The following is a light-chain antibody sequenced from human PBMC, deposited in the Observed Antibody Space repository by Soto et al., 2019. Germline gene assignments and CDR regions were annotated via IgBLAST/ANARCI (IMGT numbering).Light chain of an antibody. CDR1: SRDVGGYNY. J-gene: IGLJ3*02. Sequence: QSALTQPRSVSGSPGQSVTISCTGTSRDVGGYNYVSWYQQHPGKAHKLMIYDVSQRPSGVPDRFSGSKSGNTASLTISGLQAEDEAEYYFCSYAGSDIWVFGGGTKLTVL. V-gene: IGLV2-11*01. CDR3: CSYAGSDIWV. CDR2: DVS.